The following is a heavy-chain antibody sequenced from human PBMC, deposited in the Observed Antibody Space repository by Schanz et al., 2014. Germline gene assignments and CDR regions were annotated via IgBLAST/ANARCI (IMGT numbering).Heavy chain of an antibody. CDR3: ARGLIAAAGGAFDY. V-gene: IGHV3-23*01. Sequence: EVQLLESGGGLVQPGGSLRLSCEASGFSFGNYGMSWVRQAPGKGLEWVSGFDAHDGRAYYADSAKGRFTISRDNSKNTLYLQMNSLRAGDAAVYYCARGLIAAAGGAFDYWGQGTLVDVSA. J-gene: IGHJ4*02. CDR2: FDAHDGRA. CDR1: GFSFGNYG. D-gene: IGHD6-13*01.